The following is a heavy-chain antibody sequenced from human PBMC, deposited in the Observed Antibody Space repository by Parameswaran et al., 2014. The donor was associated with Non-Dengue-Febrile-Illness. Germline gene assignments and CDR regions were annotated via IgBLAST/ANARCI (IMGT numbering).Heavy chain of an antibody. CDR2: INPNSGGT. J-gene: IGHJ4*02. Sequence: ASVKVSCKASGYTFTGYYMHWVRQAPGQGLEWMGWINPNSGGTNYAQKFQGWVTMTRDTSISTAYMELSRLRSDDTAVYYCARDRGGIVGLPYYYDSSGSPYFDYWGQGTLVTVSS. D-gene: IGHD3-22*01. V-gene: IGHV1-2*04. CDR3: ARDRGGIVGLPYYYDSSGSPYFDY. CDR1: GYTFTGYY.